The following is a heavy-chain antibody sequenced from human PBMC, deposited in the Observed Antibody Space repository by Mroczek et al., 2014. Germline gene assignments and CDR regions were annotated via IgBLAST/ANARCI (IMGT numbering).Heavy chain of an antibody. CDR3: ASNLVVRGLRWVWDV. D-gene: IGHD3-10*01. V-gene: IGHV4-59*01. J-gene: IGHJ6*02. CDR2: IYYSGST. Sequence: QVQLVESGPGLVKPSETLSLTCTVSGGSISSYYWSWIRQPPGKGLEWIGYIYYSGSTNYNPSLKSRVTISVDTSKNQFSLKLSSVTAADTAVYYCASNLVVRGLRWVWDVWGQGPRSPSP. CDR1: GGSISSYY.